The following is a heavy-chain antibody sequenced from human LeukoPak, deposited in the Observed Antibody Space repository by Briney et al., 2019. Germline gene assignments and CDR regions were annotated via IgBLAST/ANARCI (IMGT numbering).Heavy chain of an antibody. D-gene: IGHD3-10*01. V-gene: IGHV1-18*01. CDR3: ARSRFGELLSLTFDY. CDR2: ISAYNGNT. CDR1: GYTFTSYG. J-gene: IGHJ4*02. Sequence: GASVKVSCKASGYTFTSYGISWVRQAPGQGLEWMGWISAYNGNTNYAQKLQGRVTMTTDTSTSTAYMELRSLRSDDTAVYYCARSRFGELLSLTFDYWGQGTPVTVSS.